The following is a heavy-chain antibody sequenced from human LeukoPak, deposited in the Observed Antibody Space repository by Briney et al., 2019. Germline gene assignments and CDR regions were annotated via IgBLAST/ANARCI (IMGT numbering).Heavy chain of an antibody. V-gene: IGHV3-23*01. CDR2: ISGSGGST. CDR1: GFTFSSYS. CDR3: AKAEQFYYDSSGCLGY. J-gene: IGHJ4*02. D-gene: IGHD3-22*01. Sequence: GGSLRLSCAASGFTFSSYSMSWVRQAPGKGLEWVSAISGSGGSTYYADSVKGRFTISRDNSKNTLYLQMNSLRAEDMAVYYCAKAEQFYYDSSGCLGYWGQGTLVTVSS.